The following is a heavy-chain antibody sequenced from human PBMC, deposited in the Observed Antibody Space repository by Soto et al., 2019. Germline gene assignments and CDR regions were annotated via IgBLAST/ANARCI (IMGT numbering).Heavy chain of an antibody. J-gene: IGHJ5*02. D-gene: IGHD3-9*01. V-gene: IGHV4-4*07. CDR3: ARDDYYDSNNWFDP. CDR2: IYTTGSA. Sequence: QVQLQESGPGLVKPSETLSLTCAVSGVSIKTYYWSWIRKPAGKGLEWIGRIYTTGSANHNPSLKSRVTMAVDTSKKQVSLKLTSVTAADAGVYYCARDDYYDSNNWFDPWGQGILVTVSS. CDR1: GVSIKTYY.